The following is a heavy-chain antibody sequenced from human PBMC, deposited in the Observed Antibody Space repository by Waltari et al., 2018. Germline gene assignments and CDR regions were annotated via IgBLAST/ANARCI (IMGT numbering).Heavy chain of an antibody. D-gene: IGHD1-1*01. V-gene: IGHV1-69*13. CDR2: IMPVFGTA. J-gene: IGHJ4*02. CDR3: ARERCAGGQTVDY. CDR1: GYTLTELS. Sequence: QVQLVQSGAEVKKPGASVKVSCKVSGYTLTELSMHWVRQAPGKGLEWMGGIMPVFGTANYAQKCQGGVTITAVESTSTAYMELSSLRSEDTAVYYCARERCAGGQTVDYWGQGTLVTVSS.